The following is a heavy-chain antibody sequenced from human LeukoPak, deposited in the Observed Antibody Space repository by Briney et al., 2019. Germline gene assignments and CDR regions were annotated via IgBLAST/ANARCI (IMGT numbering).Heavy chain of an antibody. CDR1: GVRFSHYS. CDR3: ARWFTSGRGFFDY. CDR2: ISSSSTII. J-gene: IGHJ4*02. Sequence: GGSLRLSCAASGVRFSHYSMNLVRQAPGKGLEWGSYISSSSTIIYYADSVKGRFTISRDNAKNSLYLQMNSLRDEDTAVYYCARWFTSGRGFFDYWGQGILVTVSS. D-gene: IGHD6-19*01. V-gene: IGHV3-48*02.